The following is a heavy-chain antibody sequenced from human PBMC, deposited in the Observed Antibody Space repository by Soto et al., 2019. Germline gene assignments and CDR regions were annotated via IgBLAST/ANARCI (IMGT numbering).Heavy chain of an antibody. J-gene: IGHJ5*02. Sequence: QVQLQESGPGLVKPSETLSLTCTVSGGSISSYYWSWIRQPPGKGLEWIGYIYYSGSTNYNPSLKSRVTISVDTSKNRFSRKLSTVTAADTAVDYCARQDRLGPLWLFDPWGQGTLVTVFS. CDR1: GGSISSYY. CDR2: IYYSGST. D-gene: IGHD5-18*01. V-gene: IGHV4-59*08. CDR3: ARQDRLGPLWLFDP.